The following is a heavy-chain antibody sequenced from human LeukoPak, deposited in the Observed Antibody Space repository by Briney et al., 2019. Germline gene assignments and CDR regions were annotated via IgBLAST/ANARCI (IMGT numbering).Heavy chain of an antibody. CDR3: ARHVRFLEWLSSYYFDY. Sequence: SETLSLTCTVSGVSISSSSYYWGWIRQPPGKGREWIGSIYYSGSTYYNPSLKSRVTISVDTSKSQFSLRLTSVTAADTAVYYCARHVRFLEWLSSYYFDYWGQGTLVTVSS. CDR2: IYYSGST. D-gene: IGHD3-3*01. V-gene: IGHV4-39*01. CDR1: GVSISSSSYY. J-gene: IGHJ4*02.